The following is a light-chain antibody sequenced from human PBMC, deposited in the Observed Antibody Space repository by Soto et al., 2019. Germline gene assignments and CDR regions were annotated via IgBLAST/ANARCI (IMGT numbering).Light chain of an antibody. J-gene: IGKJ3*01. V-gene: IGKV3-20*01. CDR2: GAS. CDR1: QSVSSSY. Sequence: EIVLTQSPGTLSLSPGERATLSCRASQSVSSSYLAWYQQKPGQAPRLLIYGASSRATGSPDRFSGSESRTDFTLTISRLDPEDFAVYYCQQYGSSPLTFGPGTKVDIK. CDR3: QQYGSSPLT.